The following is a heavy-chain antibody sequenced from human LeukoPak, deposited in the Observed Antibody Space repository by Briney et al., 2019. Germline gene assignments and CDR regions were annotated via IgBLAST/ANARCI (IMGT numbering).Heavy chain of an antibody. CDR2: IYHSGST. Sequence: PQTLSLTCAVSGGSISSGGYSWSWIRQPPGKGLEWIGYIYHSGSTYYNPSLKSRVTISVDRSKNQFSLKLSPVTAADTAVYYCARAKYYYGSGSPHFDYWGQGTLVTVSS. CDR3: ARAKYYYGSGSPHFDY. D-gene: IGHD3-10*01. CDR1: GGSISSGGYS. J-gene: IGHJ4*02. V-gene: IGHV4-30-2*01.